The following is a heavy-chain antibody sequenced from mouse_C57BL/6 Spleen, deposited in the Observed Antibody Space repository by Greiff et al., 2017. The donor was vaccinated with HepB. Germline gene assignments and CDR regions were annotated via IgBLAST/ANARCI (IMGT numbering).Heavy chain of an antibody. D-gene: IGHD1-1*01. Sequence: DVMLVESGGGLVKPGGSLKLSCAASGFTFSDYGMHWVRQAPEKGLEWVAYISSGSSTIYYADTVKGRFTISRDNARNTLFLQMTSLRSEDTAMYYCARNYYGRRGDYVDYWGQCTTLTVSS. V-gene: IGHV5-17*01. CDR3: ARNYYGRRGDYVDY. CDR1: GFTFSDYG. CDR2: ISSGSSTI. J-gene: IGHJ2*01.